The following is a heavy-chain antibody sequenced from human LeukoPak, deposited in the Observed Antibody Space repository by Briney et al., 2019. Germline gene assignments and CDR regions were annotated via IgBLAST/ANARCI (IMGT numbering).Heavy chain of an antibody. J-gene: IGHJ6*03. Sequence: SETLSLTCTVSGYSISTGYYWDWIRQPPGKGLEWIGTFYHGGCTYYNPSLKSRATISIDTSKNQFSLKLNSVTAADTAVYYCARYDTFVYYYMDVWGKGTTVTVSS. CDR3: ARYDTFVYYYMDV. V-gene: IGHV4-38-2*02. CDR2: FYHGGCT. D-gene: IGHD3-22*01. CDR1: GYSISTGYY.